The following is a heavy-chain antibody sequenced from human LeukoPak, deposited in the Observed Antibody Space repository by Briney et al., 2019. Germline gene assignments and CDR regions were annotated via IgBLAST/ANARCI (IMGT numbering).Heavy chain of an antibody. J-gene: IGHJ2*01. Sequence: PSETLSLTCAVYGGSFSGYYWSWIRQPPGKGLEWIGEINHSGSTNYNPSLKSRVTISVDTSKNQFSLKLSSVTAADTAVYYCARGPVEYSSGWPPAYWYFDLWGRGTLVTVSS. CDR3: ARGPVEYSSGWPPAYWYFDL. D-gene: IGHD6-19*01. V-gene: IGHV4-34*01. CDR1: GGSFSGYY. CDR2: INHSGST.